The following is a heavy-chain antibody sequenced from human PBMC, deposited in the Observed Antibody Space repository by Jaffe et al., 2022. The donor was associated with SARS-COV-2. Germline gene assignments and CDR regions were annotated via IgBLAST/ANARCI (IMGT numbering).Heavy chain of an antibody. Sequence: EVQVVESGGGLVQPGGSLRLSCAASGFNFSKYSMNWVRQAPGKGLEWVSYISGDTSSGKTIYYADSVKGRFTVSRDSAKNSMFLEMNSLRDEDTAVYYCARVWVSVTIPDPVVRPAPRNNAMDVWGPGTTVTVSS. V-gene: IGHV3-48*02. CDR3: ARVWVSVTIPDPVVRPAPRNNAMDV. CDR2: ISGDTSSGKTI. CDR1: GFNFSKYS. D-gene: IGHD6-13*01. J-gene: IGHJ6*02.